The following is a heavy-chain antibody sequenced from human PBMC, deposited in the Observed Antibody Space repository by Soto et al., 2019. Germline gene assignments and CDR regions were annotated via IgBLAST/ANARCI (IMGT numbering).Heavy chain of an antibody. D-gene: IGHD3-10*01. Sequence: GASVKVSCKPSGYTFNDYCIHWVRQAPGQGLEWLGWINPKGGGTTYSQRFQGSVTMTRETSITTAYMELNRLTSDDTAVYYCARDRRRMVRGISLTLPSNVFDYWGQGTLVTVSS. CDR2: INPKGGGT. CDR1: GYTFNDYC. J-gene: IGHJ4*02. CDR3: ARDRRRMVRGISLTLPSNVFDY. V-gene: IGHV1-2*02.